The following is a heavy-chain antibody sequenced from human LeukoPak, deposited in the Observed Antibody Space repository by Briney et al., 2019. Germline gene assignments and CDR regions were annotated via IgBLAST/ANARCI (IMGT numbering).Heavy chain of an antibody. CDR3: AKGNAWYYYDSSGYSNWFDP. J-gene: IGHJ5*02. V-gene: IGHV3-9*01. CDR2: ISWNSGSI. CDR1: GFTFDDYA. Sequence: GGSLRLSCAASGFTFDDYAMHWVRQAPGKGLEWVSGISWNSGSIGYADSVKGRFTISRDNAKNSLYLQMNSLRAEDTALYYCAKGNAWYYYDSSGYSNWFDPWGQGTLVTVSS. D-gene: IGHD3-22*01.